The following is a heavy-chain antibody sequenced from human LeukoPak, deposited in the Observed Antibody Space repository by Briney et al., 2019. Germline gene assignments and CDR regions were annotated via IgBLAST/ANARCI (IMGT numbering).Heavy chain of an antibody. J-gene: IGHJ6*03. D-gene: IGHD3-3*01. Sequence: ASVKVSCKASGYTFTDYYIHWVRQAPGQGLEWMGWINPNSGGTRYAQKFQGRVTMTRDTSISLAYMELSRLRSDDTAVYYCARDTARITIFGVAKYMDVWGKGTTVTVSS. CDR1: GYTFTDYY. CDR3: ARDTARITIFGVAKYMDV. V-gene: IGHV1-2*02. CDR2: INPNSGGT.